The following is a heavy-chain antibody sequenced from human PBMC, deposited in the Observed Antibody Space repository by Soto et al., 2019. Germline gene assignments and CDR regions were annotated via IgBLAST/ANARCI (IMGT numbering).Heavy chain of an antibody. CDR2: MIPIFGTA. D-gene: IGHD6-13*01. Sequence: GASVKVSCKASGGTFSSYAISWVRQAPGQGLEWMGGMIPIFGTANYAQKFQGRVTITADKSTSTAYMELSSLRSEDTAVYYCARASGYSSSWYDYWGQGTLVTVSS. CDR1: GGTFSSYA. V-gene: IGHV1-69*06. J-gene: IGHJ4*02. CDR3: ARASGYSSSWYDY.